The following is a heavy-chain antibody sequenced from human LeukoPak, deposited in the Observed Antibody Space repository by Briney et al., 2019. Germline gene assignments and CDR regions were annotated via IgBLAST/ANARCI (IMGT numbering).Heavy chain of an antibody. J-gene: IGHJ4*02. CDR3: LRDAQRPRLTPDY. CDR1: GYTFNTYG. D-gene: IGHD6-25*01. Sequence: ASVKVSCKASGYTFNTYGISWVRQALGQGLEWMGWISTYNGDTSYVQNLQGRVTMTTDTSTSTAYMELMSLRSDDTAVYYCLRDAQRPRLTPDYWGQGTLVTVSS. V-gene: IGHV1-18*01. CDR2: ISTYNGDT.